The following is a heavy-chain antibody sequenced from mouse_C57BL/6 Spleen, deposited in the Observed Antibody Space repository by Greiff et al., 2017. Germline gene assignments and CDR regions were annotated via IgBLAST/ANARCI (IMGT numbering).Heavy chain of an antibody. CDR2: INYDGSST. Sequence: EVMLVEPEGGLVQPGSSMKLSCTASGFTFSDYYMAWVRQVPEKGLEWVANINYDGSSTYYLDSLKSRFIISRDNAKNILYLQMSSLKSEDTATYYCARAGDWVFDYWGQGTTLTVSS. CDR1: GFTFSDYY. J-gene: IGHJ2*01. D-gene: IGHD4-1*01. CDR3: ARAGDWVFDY. V-gene: IGHV5-16*01.